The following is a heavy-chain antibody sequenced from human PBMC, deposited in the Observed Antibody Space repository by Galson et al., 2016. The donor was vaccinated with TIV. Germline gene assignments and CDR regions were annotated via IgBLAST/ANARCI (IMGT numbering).Heavy chain of an antibody. Sequence: SLRLSCAASGFTFDDYAMHWVRQAPGKGLEWVSGISWNSTYIAYADSVKGRFTISRDSAKNSLYLQMSSLRDEDTALYYCAKDLHRGFSSSNCYIYDYYYYGLDVWGQGTTVTVSS. CDR2: ISWNSTYI. J-gene: IGHJ6*02. D-gene: IGHD2-2*02. V-gene: IGHV3-9*01. CDR1: GFTFDDYA. CDR3: AKDLHRGFSSSNCYIYDYYYYGLDV.